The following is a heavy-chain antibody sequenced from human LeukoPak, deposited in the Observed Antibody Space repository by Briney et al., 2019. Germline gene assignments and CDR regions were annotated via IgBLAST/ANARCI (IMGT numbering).Heavy chain of an antibody. CDR2: ISSGGSTI. D-gene: IGHD3-16*01. CDR1: GFIFSDYY. CDR3: AKLYDIQH. V-gene: IGHV3-11*04. J-gene: IGHJ1*01. Sequence: KAGGSLRLSCAASGFIFSDYYMGWIRQAPGKGLEWVSYISSGGSTIYYADSVKGRFTISRDNSKNTLYLQMNSLRAEDTAVYYCAKLYDIQHWGQGTLVTVSS.